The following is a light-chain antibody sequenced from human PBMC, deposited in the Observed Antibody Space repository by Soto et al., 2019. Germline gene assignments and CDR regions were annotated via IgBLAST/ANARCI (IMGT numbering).Light chain of an antibody. CDR2: ADS. Sequence: EIVLTQSPATLSLSPGETATLSCRASQSVSGYIGWYQQKPGQAPRLLIYADSNRATGIPARFSGSGSGTDFTLSISSLEPEDFSVYYCQQRYIWPITFGHGTRLEIK. CDR3: QQRYIWPIT. J-gene: IGKJ5*01. V-gene: IGKV3-11*01. CDR1: QSVSGY.